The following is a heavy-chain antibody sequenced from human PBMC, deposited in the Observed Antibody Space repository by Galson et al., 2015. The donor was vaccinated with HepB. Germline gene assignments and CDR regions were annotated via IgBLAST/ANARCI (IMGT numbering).Heavy chain of an antibody. Sequence: SLRLSCAASGFTFSSYAMHWVRLAPGKGLEWVAVISYDGSNKYYADSVKGRFTISRDNSKNTLYLQMNSLRAEDTAVYYCASLMWDIVVEGDAFDIWGQGTMVTVSS. CDR2: ISYDGSNK. CDR1: GFTFSSYA. J-gene: IGHJ3*02. D-gene: IGHD2-2*01. V-gene: IGHV3-30-3*01. CDR3: ASLMWDIVVEGDAFDI.